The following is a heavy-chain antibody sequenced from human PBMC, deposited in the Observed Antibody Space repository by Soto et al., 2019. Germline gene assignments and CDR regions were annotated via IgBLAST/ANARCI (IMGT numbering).Heavy chain of an antibody. CDR3: ARHYFAGWLDIDY. Sequence: NPSETLSLTCTVSGGSISSGGYYWSWIRQHPGKGLEWIGYIYYSGSTYHNPSLKSRVTISVDTSKNQFSLKMNSVTAADTAVYYCARHYFAGWLDIDYWAQGALVTVSS. D-gene: IGHD6-19*01. V-gene: IGHV4-31*03. J-gene: IGHJ4*02. CDR2: IYYSGST. CDR1: GGSISSGGYY.